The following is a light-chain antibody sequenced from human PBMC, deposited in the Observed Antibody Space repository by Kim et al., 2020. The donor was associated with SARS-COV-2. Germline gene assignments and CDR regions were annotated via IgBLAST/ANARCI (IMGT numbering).Light chain of an antibody. Sequence: LTQPASVSGSPGQSITISCTGTSSDVGGYNYVSWYQQHPDKAPKLMIYDVNKRPSGLSNRFSGSKSGNTASLTISGLQAEDEADYYCSSYTSTSTWVFGGGTQLTVL. V-gene: IGLV2-14*03. CDR3: SSYTSTSTWV. CDR1: SSDVGGYNY. CDR2: DVN. J-gene: IGLJ3*02.